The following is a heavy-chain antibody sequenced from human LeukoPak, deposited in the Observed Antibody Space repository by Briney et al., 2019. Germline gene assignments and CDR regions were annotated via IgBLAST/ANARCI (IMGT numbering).Heavy chain of an antibody. V-gene: IGHV3-30*02. CDR3: TKGAGYYYYMDV. CDR2: IRYDGSNK. J-gene: IGHJ6*03. Sequence: SGGSLRLSCAASGFTFSSYGMHWVRQAPGKGLEWVAFIRYDGSNKYYADSVKGRFTISRDNSKNTLYLQMNSLRAEDTAVYYCTKGAGYYYYMDVWGRGTTVTVSS. CDR1: GFTFSSYG.